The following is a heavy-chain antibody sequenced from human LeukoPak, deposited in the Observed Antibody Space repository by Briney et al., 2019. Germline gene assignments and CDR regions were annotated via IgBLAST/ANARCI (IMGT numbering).Heavy chain of an antibody. J-gene: IGHJ4*02. Sequence: WGSLRLSCAASGFTFRRSWRGWVRQAPGKGLEWVANIKQDGTSKYYVDAVMGRFTISRDNAENSVYLQMNSLSAGDTAVYYCARHGDYCFDLWGPGTRVTVSS. CDR1: GFTFRRSW. V-gene: IGHV3-7*02. CDR2: IKQDGTSK. D-gene: IGHD2-21*01. CDR3: ARHGDYCFDL.